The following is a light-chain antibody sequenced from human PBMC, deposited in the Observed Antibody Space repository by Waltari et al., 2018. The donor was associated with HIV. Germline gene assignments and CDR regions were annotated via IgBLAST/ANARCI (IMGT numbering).Light chain of an antibody. V-gene: IGLV1-44*01. CDR2: SNN. CDR3: ATWDDNLNGWV. CDR1: SSNIGSNT. Sequence: QPPSASGTPGQRVTISCSGASSNIGSNTVNWYQQLPGTAPQLLIYSNNQRPSGVPDRFSGSKSGTSASLAISGLQSEDEADYYCATWDDNLNGWVFGGGTKLTVL. J-gene: IGLJ3*02.